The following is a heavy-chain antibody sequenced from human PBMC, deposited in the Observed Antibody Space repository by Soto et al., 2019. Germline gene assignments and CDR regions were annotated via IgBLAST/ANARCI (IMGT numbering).Heavy chain of an antibody. CDR1: GFTFSSHS. V-gene: IGHV3-21*04. D-gene: IGHD3-9*01. CDR2: ISSSSTYI. J-gene: IGHJ4*02. CDR3: AKVTGYYMDH. Sequence: EVQVVESEGGLVKPGGSLRLSCAASGFTFSSHSMNWVRQAPGKGLEWVSTISSSSTYIYYADSVKGRFTISRDNAKNSLYLQMNSLRAEDTAVYYCAKVTGYYMDHWGQGTLVTVSS.